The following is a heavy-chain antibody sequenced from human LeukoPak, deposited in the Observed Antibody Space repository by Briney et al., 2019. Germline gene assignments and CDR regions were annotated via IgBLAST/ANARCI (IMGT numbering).Heavy chain of an antibody. CDR3: ARDRYGGNSWFGAFDI. V-gene: IGHV1-46*01. CDR1: GYTFTSYY. D-gene: IGHD4-23*01. CDR2: INPSGGST. Sequence: ASVKVSCTASGYTFTSYYMHWVRQAPGQGLEWMGIINPSGGSTSYAQKFQGRVTMTRDTSTSTVYMELSSLRSEDTAVYYCARDRYGGNSWFGAFDIWGQGTMVTVSS. J-gene: IGHJ3*02.